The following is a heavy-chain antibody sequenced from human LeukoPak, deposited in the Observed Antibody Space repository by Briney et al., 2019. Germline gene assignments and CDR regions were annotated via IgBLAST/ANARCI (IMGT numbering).Heavy chain of an antibody. CDR2: IRSNGETT. D-gene: IGHD1-1*01. J-gene: IGHJ4*02. V-gene: IGHV3-23*01. CDR1: GFTFSSIA. CDR3: ANEVRPNDY. Sequence: GGSLRLSCAASGFTFSSIAMTWVRQAPGKGLEWVSTIRSNGETTYNADSVKGRFTISRDNSKNTLYLQMNSLRAEDTALYYCANEVRPNDYWGQGTLVTVSS.